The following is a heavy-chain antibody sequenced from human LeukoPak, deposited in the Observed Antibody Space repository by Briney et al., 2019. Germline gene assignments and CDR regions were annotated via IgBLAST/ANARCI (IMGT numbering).Heavy chain of an antibody. J-gene: IGHJ4*02. D-gene: IGHD4-23*01. CDR2: IKPDGGEK. CDR1: GFTFSVYW. V-gene: IGHV3-7*01. Sequence: PGGSLRLSCAASGFTFSVYWMMWVRQSPEKGLEWVAYIKPDGGEKYYLDSVKGRFTISRDNAKNSIYLQMNSLRAEDTAVYYCARDAGYGGNPDYWGQGTLVTVSS. CDR3: ARDAGYGGNPDY.